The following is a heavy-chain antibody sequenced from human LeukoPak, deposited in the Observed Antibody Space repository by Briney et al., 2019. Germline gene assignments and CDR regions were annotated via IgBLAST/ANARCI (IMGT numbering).Heavy chain of an antibody. J-gene: IGHJ6*02. D-gene: IGHD4-17*01. CDR1: GGSFSGYY. Sequence: PSETLSLTCAVYGGSFSGYYWSWIRQPPGKGLEWIGEINHSGSINYNPSLKSRVTISVDTSKNQFSLKLSSVTAADTAVYYCARGPVGDYVAVDGQNYYYYYGMDVWGQGTTVTVSS. CDR3: ARGPVGDYVAVDGQNYYYYYGMDV. CDR2: INHSGSI. V-gene: IGHV4-34*01.